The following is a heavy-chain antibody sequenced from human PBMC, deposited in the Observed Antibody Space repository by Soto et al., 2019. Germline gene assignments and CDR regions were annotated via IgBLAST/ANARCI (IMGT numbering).Heavy chain of an antibody. V-gene: IGHV3-30*18. Sequence: GGSLRLSCAASGFTFSSYGMHWVRQAPGKGLEWVAVISYDGSNKYYADSVKGRFTISRDNSKNTLYLQMNSLRAEDTAVYYCAKDQRHIVLTNGYYYGMDVWGQGTTVTVSS. CDR3: AKDQRHIVLTNGYYYGMDV. D-gene: IGHD2-8*01. J-gene: IGHJ6*02. CDR2: ISYDGSNK. CDR1: GFTFSSYG.